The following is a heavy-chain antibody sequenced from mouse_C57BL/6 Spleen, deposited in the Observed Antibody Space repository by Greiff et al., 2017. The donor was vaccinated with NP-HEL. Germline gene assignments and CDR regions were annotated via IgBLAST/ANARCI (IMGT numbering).Heavy chain of an antibody. J-gene: IGHJ2*01. CDR1: GYTFTSYW. CDR2: IHPNSGST. V-gene: IGHV1-64*01. Sequence: QVQLKQPGAELVKPGASVKLSCKASGYTFTSYWMHWVKQRPGQGLEWIGMIHPNSGSTNYNEKFKSKATLTVDKSSSTAYMQLGSLTSEDSAVYYCARRGYDYVYYFDYWGQGTTLTVSS. D-gene: IGHD2-4*01. CDR3: ARRGYDYVYYFDY.